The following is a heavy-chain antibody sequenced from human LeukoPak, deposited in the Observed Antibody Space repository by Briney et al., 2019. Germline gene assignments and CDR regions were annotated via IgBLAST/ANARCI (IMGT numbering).Heavy chain of an antibody. CDR3: ARDREARYFDY. CDR2: IYSGGST. D-gene: IGHD1-26*01. J-gene: IGHJ4*02. CDR1: GFTVSSNY. V-gene: IGHV3-53*01. Sequence: GGSLRLSCAASGFTVSSNYMSWVRQAPGKGLEWVSVIYSGGSTYYADSVKGRFTISRDNSRNTLYLQMNSLRVEDTAVYYCARDREARYFDYWGQGTLVAVSS.